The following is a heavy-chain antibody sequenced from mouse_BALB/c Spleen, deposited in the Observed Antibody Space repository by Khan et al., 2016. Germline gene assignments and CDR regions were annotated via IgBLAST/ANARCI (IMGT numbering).Heavy chain of an antibody. Sequence: QVQLKQSGAELMKPGASVNISCKATGYTFSSYWIEWVKERPGHGLEWIGEILPGSGTTNYNGNFNGKATFTAETSSSTAYMQLISLTSEDSAVYYCARGPYWGQGTLVTVSA. J-gene: IGHJ3*01. V-gene: IGHV1-9*01. CDR2: ILPGSGTT. CDR3: ARGPY. CDR1: GYTFSSYW.